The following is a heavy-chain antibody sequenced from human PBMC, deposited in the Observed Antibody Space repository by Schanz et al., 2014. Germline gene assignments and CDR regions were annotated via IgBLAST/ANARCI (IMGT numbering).Heavy chain of an antibody. CDR3: ARDKVTTLGYYGMDV. J-gene: IGHJ6*02. CDR2: VYYTGST. D-gene: IGHD3-10*02. V-gene: IGHV4-59*01. Sequence: QVQLQESGPGLAKPSETLSLTCTVSGGSISSYYWNWIRQPPGKGLEWIGYVYYTGSTTYNPSLKSRVTISVVPSKRQFSLKLSSVTAADTAVYYCARDKVTTLGYYGMDVWGQGTTVTVSS. CDR1: GGSISSYY.